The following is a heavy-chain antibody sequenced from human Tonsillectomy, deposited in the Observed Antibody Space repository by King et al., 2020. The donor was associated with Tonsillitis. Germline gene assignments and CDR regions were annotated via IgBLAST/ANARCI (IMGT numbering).Heavy chain of an antibody. V-gene: IGHV3-64D*06. CDR2: ISSNGGST. CDR3: VKAASYYDSSGYYHS. Sequence: VQLVESGGGLVQPGGSLRLSCSASGFTFSIYAMHWVRQAPGKGLEYVSAISSNGGSTYYADSVKGRFTISRDNSKNTLYLQMSSLRTEETAVYYCVKAASYYDSSGYYHSWGQGTLVTVSS. CDR1: GFTFSIYA. D-gene: IGHD3-22*01. J-gene: IGHJ4*02.